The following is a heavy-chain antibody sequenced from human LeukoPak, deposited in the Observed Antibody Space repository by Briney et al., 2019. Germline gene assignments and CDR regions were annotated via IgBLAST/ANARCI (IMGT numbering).Heavy chain of an antibody. D-gene: IGHD3-3*01. V-gene: IGHV3-7*01. J-gene: IGHJ5*02. Sequence: PGGSLRLSCAAPGFSFSSNWIGWVRQAPGKGLEWVAHIKRDGSQIYYLDSVKGRFTISRDNAKNSLYLQMNSLRVEDTAVYYCARGGGLEWLLSDWFDPWGQGTLVTVSS. CDR3: ARGGGLEWLLSDWFDP. CDR2: IKRDGSQI. CDR1: GFSFSSNW.